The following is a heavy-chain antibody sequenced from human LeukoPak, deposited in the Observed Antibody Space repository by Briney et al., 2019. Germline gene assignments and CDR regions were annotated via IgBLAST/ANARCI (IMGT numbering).Heavy chain of an antibody. D-gene: IGHD4-17*01. CDR3: ARGPLRTTDKPFDY. J-gene: IGHJ4*02. Sequence: SETLSLTCTVSGGSISSSSYYWGWIRQPPGKGLEWIGSIYYSGSTYYNPSLKSRVTISVDTSKNQFSLKLSSVTAADTAVYYCARGPLRTTDKPFDYWGQGTLVTVSS. CDR2: IYYSGST. V-gene: IGHV4-39*07. CDR1: GGSISSSSYY.